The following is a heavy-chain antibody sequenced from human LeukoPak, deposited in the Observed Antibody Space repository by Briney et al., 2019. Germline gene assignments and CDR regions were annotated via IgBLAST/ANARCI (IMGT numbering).Heavy chain of an antibody. D-gene: IGHD6-13*01. CDR2: ISSSSTI. V-gene: IGHV3-48*01. CDR1: GFTFSSYS. CDR3: ARSSFDSSSWYRVWGY. Sequence: GGSLRLSCAASGFTFSSYSMNWVRQAPGKGLEWVSYISSSSTIYYADSVKGRFTISRDNAKNSLYLQMNSLRAEDTAVYYCARSSFDSSSWYRVWGYWGQGTLVTVSS. J-gene: IGHJ4*02.